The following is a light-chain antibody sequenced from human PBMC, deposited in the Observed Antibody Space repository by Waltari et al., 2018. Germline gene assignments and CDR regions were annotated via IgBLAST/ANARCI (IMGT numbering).Light chain of an antibody. CDR2: SAS. V-gene: IGKV1-39*01. CDR3: QQSYRMPYT. CDR1: QDISSY. J-gene: IGKJ2*01. Sequence: DIQMTQSPSSLSASVGDRVTVTCRASQDISSYLNWYQQKPGEAPKRLIYSASTLKTGVPSRFSGSGSETDFTHTISSLEPGDCATYFCQQSYRMPYTFGQGTKVEI.